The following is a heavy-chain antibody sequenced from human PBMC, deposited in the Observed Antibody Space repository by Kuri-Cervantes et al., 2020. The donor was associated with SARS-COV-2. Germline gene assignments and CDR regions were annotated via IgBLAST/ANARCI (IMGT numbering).Heavy chain of an antibody. Sequence: ASVKVSCKASGYTFTGYYMHWVRQAPGQGLEWMGRINPNSGGTNYAQKFQGRVTMTRDTSISTAYMELSRLRSDDTAVYYCARGQYTYCGGDCYDAFDIWGQGTMVTVSS. D-gene: IGHD2-21*02. CDR3: ARGQYTYCGGDCYDAFDI. CDR2: INPNSGGT. CDR1: GYTFTGYY. J-gene: IGHJ3*02. V-gene: IGHV1-2*06.